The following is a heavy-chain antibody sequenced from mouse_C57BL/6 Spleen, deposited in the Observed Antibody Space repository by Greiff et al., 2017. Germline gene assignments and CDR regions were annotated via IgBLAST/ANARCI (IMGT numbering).Heavy chain of an antibody. J-gene: IGHJ4*01. CDR3: ARDAGSSLYAMDY. CDR1: GFTFSSYA. CDR2: ISDGGSYT. Sequence: DVMLVESGGGLVKPGGSLKLSCAASGFTFSSYAMSWVRQTPEKRLEWVATISDGGSYTYYPDNVKGRFTISRDNAKNNLYLQMSHLKSEDTAMYYCARDAGSSLYAMDYWGQGTSVTVSS. D-gene: IGHD1-1*01. V-gene: IGHV5-4*01.